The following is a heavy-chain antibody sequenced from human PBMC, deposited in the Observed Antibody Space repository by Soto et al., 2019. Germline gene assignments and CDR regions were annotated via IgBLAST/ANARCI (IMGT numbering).Heavy chain of an antibody. D-gene: IGHD3-16*02. Sequence: QVQLVQSGAEVKKPGSAVKXXXXXXXGTFNKYAMNWVRXAXGQGLEWMGGIIPIFDTPNYAQKFQGRLTITVDESTTTAYMDLSSLRSEDTAVYYCARSIGSGGVVGGFDYWGQGTQVTVSS. CDR3: ARSIGSGGVVGGFDY. J-gene: IGHJ4*02. CDR1: XGTFNKYA. V-gene: IGHV1-69*01. CDR2: IIPIFDTP.